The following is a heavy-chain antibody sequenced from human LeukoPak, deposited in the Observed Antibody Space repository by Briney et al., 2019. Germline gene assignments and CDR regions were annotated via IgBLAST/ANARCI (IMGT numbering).Heavy chain of an antibody. CDR2: IDPISGGT. CDR1: GYTFTDYY. D-gene: IGHD6-13*01. Sequence: GASVMVSCKASGYTFTDYYLHWVRQAPGQGLEWMGWIDPISGGTNYAQRFQGRVTMTRDTYINTAYMELGRLRSDDTVVYYCARGRAAGTPDYMDVWGKGTTVTISS. CDR3: ARGRAAGTPDYMDV. V-gene: IGHV1-2*02. J-gene: IGHJ6*03.